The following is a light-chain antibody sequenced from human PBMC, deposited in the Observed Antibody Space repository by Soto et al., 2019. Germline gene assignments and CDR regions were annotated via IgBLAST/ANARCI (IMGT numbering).Light chain of an antibody. CDR2: DAS. J-gene: IGKJ5*01. Sequence: DIQMTQSPSSLSASVGDRVTITCRASQVISKFLNWYQLKPGKAPKLLIFDASELETGVTSRFSGHRSGTDFTFTISSLQAEDVATYYCQQYDDLPITFGQGTRLEIK. CDR3: QQYDDLPIT. CDR1: QVISKF. V-gene: IGKV1-33*01.